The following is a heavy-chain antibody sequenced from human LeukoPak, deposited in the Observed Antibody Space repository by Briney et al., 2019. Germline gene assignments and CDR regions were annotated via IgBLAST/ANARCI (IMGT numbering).Heavy chain of an antibody. Sequence: KSSETLSLTCTVSGGSISSYYWSWIRQPPGKGLEWIGYIHYSGSTNYNPSLKSRVTISVDTSKNQFSLKLSSVTAADTAVYYCARDNSVGDYAWWFDPWGQGTLVTVSS. CDR2: IHYSGST. V-gene: IGHV4-59*01. CDR1: GGSISSYY. J-gene: IGHJ5*02. CDR3: ARDNSVGDYAWWFDP. D-gene: IGHD1-26*01.